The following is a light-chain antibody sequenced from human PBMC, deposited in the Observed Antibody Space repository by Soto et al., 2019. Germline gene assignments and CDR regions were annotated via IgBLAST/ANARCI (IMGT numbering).Light chain of an antibody. CDR3: QQYGTAPPRYT. CDR2: DAS. J-gene: IGKJ2*01. CDR1: QTVRNNY. V-gene: IGKV3-20*01. Sequence: EFVLTQSPGTLSLSPGERATLSCRASQTVRNNYLAWYQQKPGQAPRLLIYDASSRATGIPDRFSGGGSGTDFTLTISRLEPEDFAVYYCQQYGTAPPRYTFGQGTKVDIK.